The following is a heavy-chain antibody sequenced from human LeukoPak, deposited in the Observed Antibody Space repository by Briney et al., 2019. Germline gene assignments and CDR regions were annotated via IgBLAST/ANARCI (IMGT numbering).Heavy chain of an antibody. CDR1: GCTFTSYY. CDR2: IHPTVGDT. V-gene: IGHV1-46*01. D-gene: IGHD6-25*01. Sequence: ASVKVSCKASGCTFTSYYLHWVRQAPGQGLEWMGIIHPTVGDTTYAQKFQGRVTMTRDMSTGTVYMDLSSLRSEDTAVYYCARYGFSSVWQGGWHAFDIWGQGTTVTVSS. CDR3: ARYGFSSVWQGGWHAFDI. J-gene: IGHJ3*02.